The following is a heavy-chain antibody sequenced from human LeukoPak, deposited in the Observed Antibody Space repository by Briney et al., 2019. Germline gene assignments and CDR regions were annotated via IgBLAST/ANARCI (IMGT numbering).Heavy chain of an antibody. CDR1: GFTVSSNY. D-gene: IGHD5-18*01. Sequence: QAGGSLRLSCAASGFTVSSNYMSWVRQAPGKGLEWVSVIYSGGSTYYADSVKGRFTISRDNSKNTLYLQMNSLRAEDTAVYYCARGGARGYSYGYGPRRGFDYWGQGTLVTVSS. J-gene: IGHJ4*02. CDR3: ARGGARGYSYGYGPRRGFDY. CDR2: IYSGGST. V-gene: IGHV3-66*02.